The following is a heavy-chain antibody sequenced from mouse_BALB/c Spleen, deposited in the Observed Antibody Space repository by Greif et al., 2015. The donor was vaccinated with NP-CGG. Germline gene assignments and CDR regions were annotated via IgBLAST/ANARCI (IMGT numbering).Heavy chain of an antibody. CDR3: APYYYGSSVFAY. J-gene: IGHJ3*01. CDR1: GFNIKDTY. V-gene: IGHV14-3*02. Sequence: EVQGVESGAEVVKPGASVKLSCTASGFNIKDTYMHWVRQRPEQGLEWIGRIDPANGNTKYDPKFQGKATITADTSSNAAYLQLSSLTSEDTAVYYCAPYYYGSSVFAYWGQGTLVAVSA. CDR2: IDPANGNT. D-gene: IGHD1-1*01.